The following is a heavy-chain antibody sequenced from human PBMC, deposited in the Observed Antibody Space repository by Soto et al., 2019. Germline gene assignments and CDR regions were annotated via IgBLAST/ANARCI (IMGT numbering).Heavy chain of an antibody. CDR1: GGSISSSSYY. V-gene: IGHV4-39*01. CDR2: IYYSGST. CDR3: ARQKYDFWSGYIVPNYYYGMDV. D-gene: IGHD3-3*01. J-gene: IGHJ6*02. Sequence: PSDTLSLTCTVSGGSISSSSYYWGWIRQPPGKGLEWIGSIYYSGSTYYNPSLKSRVTISVDTSKNQFSLKLSSVTAADTAVYYCARQKYDFWSGYIVPNYYYGMDVWGQGTTVTVSS.